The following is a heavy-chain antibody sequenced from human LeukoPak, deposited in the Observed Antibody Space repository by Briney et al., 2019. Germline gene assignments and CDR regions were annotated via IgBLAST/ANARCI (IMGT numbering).Heavy chain of an antibody. Sequence: SETLSLTCSVSGTSITHYSWSWIRQSAGQRLEWIGRISTHGTTTYNPSLNSRVTMSRDTSRSQVSLKLSSVTAADTAIYYCARDVTGMTNAFDIWGQGRMVTVSS. J-gene: IGHJ3*02. D-gene: IGHD1-20*01. CDR2: ISTHGTT. CDR1: GTSITHYS. V-gene: IGHV4-4*07. CDR3: ARDVTGMTNAFDI.